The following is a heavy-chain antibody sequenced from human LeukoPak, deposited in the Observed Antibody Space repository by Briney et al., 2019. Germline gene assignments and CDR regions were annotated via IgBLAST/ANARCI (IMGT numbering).Heavy chain of an antibody. CDR1: GFTFDDYA. Sequence: PGRSLRLSCAASGFTFDDYAMHWVRQAPGKGLEWVSGISWNSGSIGYADSVKGRFTISRDNAKNPLYLQMNSLRAEDTALYYCAKSQQWLVPYFQHWGQGTLVTVSS. CDR2: ISWNSGSI. D-gene: IGHD6-19*01. J-gene: IGHJ1*01. V-gene: IGHV3-9*01. CDR3: AKSQQWLVPYFQH.